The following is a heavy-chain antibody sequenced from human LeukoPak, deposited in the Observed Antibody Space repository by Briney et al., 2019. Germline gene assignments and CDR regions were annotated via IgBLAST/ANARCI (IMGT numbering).Heavy chain of an antibody. D-gene: IGHD5-24*01. J-gene: IGHJ4*02. CDR1: GGSISSYY. CDR2: IYYSGST. CDR3: ARAGGGYNSDY. Sequence: SETLSLTCTVSGGSISSYYWSWIRQPPGKGLEWIGYIYYSGSTNYNPSLKSRVTISVDTSKNQFSLKLSSVTAADTAVYYCARAGGGYNSDYWGQGTLVTVSS. V-gene: IGHV4-59*01.